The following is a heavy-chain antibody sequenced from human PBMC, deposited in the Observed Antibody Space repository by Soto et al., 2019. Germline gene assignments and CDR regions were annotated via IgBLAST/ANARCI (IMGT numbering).Heavy chain of an antibody. J-gene: IGHJ6*03. D-gene: IGHD3-9*01. Sequence: GGSLRLSCAASGFTVSSNYMSWVRQAPGKGLEWVSVIYSGGSTYYADSVKGRFTISRDNSKNTLYLQMNSLRAEDTAVYYCARYIDPYSPPLDERARYYYYYMDVWGKGTTVTVSS. CDR2: IYSGGST. CDR3: ARYIDPYSPPLDERARYYYYYMDV. CDR1: GFTVSSNY. V-gene: IGHV3-66*01.